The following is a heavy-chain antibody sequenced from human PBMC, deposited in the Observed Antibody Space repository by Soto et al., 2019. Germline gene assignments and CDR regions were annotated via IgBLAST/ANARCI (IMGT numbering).Heavy chain of an antibody. CDR1: GYTFTSYG. J-gene: IGHJ6*02. CDR2: ISAYNGNT. D-gene: IGHD4-17*01. Sequence: QVQLVQSGAEVKKPGASVKVSCKASGYTFTSYGISWVRQAPGQGLEWMGWISAYNGNTNYAQKLQGRVTMTTDTATSTAYMELRSLRSDDTAVYYCARVETGDYDPVGYYYGMDVWGQGTTVTVSS. CDR3: ARVETGDYDPVGYYYGMDV. V-gene: IGHV1-18*04.